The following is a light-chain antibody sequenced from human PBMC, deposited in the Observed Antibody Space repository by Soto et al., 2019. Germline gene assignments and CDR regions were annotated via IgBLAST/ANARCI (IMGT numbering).Light chain of an antibody. Sequence: DVVMTQTPLSLSVAPGQPASISCKSSQSLLHITGETFLFWYLQKPGQSPQLLIYEVSTRVSGVPDRVSGSGSGTDFNREISRVETDDVGIYYCMQSTHPPPTFGQGTRLGIE. V-gene: IGKV2D-29*02. J-gene: IGKJ5*01. CDR3: MQSTHPPPT. CDR1: QSLLHITGETF. CDR2: EVS.